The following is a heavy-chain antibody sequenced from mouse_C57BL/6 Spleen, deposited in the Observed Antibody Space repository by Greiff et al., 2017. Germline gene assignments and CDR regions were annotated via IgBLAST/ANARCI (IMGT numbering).Heavy chain of an antibody. CDR2: IWSGGST. CDR3: ARAYYDYDGWYFDV. Sequence: QVQLKESGPGLVQPSQSLSITCTVSGFSLTSYGVHWVRQSPGKGLEWLGVIWSGGSTDYTAAFISRLSISKDNSKSQVFFKKNSLQADDTAIYYCARAYYDYDGWYFDVWGTGTTVTVSS. D-gene: IGHD2-4*01. CDR1: GFSLTSYG. J-gene: IGHJ1*03. V-gene: IGHV2-2*01.